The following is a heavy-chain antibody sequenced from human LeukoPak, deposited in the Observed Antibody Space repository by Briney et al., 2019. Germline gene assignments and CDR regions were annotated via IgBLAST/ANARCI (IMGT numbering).Heavy chain of an antibody. J-gene: IGHJ4*02. V-gene: IGHV4-39*01. Sequence: PSETLSLTCTVSGGSISSSSYYWGWIRQPPGKGLEWIGSIYYSGSTYYNPSLKSRFTISVDTSRNQFSLKLSSVTATDTAVYYCVRTEGFYYDSSGYYRSLYYFDFWGQGTLVTVSS. D-gene: IGHD3-22*01. CDR1: GGSISSSSYY. CDR2: IYYSGST. CDR3: VRTEGFYYDSSGYYRSLYYFDF.